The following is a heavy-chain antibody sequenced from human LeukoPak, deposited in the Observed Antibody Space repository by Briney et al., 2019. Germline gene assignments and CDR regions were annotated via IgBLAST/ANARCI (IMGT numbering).Heavy chain of an antibody. J-gene: IGHJ6*02. CDR1: GFTFRTYS. Sequence: RGSLRLSCAVSGFTFRTYSMNWVRQAPGKGLEWVSSISTTSIYIYYADSVKGRFTISRDNAMNSLYLHMDSLRAEDTDVYYCARVGPPSYAMDVWGQGTTVTVSS. CDR3: ARVGPPSYAMDV. V-gene: IGHV3-21*01. CDR2: ISTTSIYI.